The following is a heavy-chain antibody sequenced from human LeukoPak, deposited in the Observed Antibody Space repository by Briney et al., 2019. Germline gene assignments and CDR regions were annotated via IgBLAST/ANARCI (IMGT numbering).Heavy chain of an antibody. CDR1: GFTFSSYW. D-gene: IGHD1-26*01. J-gene: IGHJ4*02. Sequence: GGSLRLSCVASGFTFSSYWMHWVRQAPGKGLEWVSGITWNSGGIDYADSVKGRFTVSRDNAKNSLFLQMNSLRVEDTALYYCAKDIRMVVGATGFDYWGQGTLVTVSS. V-gene: IGHV3-9*01. CDR3: AKDIRMVVGATGFDY. CDR2: ITWNSGGI.